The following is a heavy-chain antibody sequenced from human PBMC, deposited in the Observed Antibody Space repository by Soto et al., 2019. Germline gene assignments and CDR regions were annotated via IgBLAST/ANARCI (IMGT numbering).Heavy chain of an antibody. V-gene: IGHV1-24*01. CDR1: GYTLTELS. CDR2: FGPEDGET. Sequence: ASVKVSCKVSGYTLTELSMHWVRQAPGKGLEWMGGFGPEDGETIYAQKFQGRVTMTEDTSTDTAYMELSSLRSEDTAVYYCATDLKGDGSGSYYRPYDYWGQGTLVTVSS. CDR3: ATDLKGDGSGSYYRPYDY. J-gene: IGHJ4*02. D-gene: IGHD3-10*01.